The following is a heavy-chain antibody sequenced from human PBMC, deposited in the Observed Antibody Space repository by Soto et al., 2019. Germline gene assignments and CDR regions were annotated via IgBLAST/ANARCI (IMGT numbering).Heavy chain of an antibody. Sequence: SQPLSLTSAISGASISSDTAACGCIRQSPSRGLEWLGRTYYWSRWFTDYALSVKSRITINPDTSKNQFSLQLNSVTPEDTAVYYSARAVITRPQFDLCGQRTLVTVSS. CDR1: GASISSDTAA. J-gene: IGHJ4*02. CDR3: ARAVITRPQFDL. CDR2: TYYWSRWFT. V-gene: IGHV6-1*01. D-gene: IGHD1-20*01.